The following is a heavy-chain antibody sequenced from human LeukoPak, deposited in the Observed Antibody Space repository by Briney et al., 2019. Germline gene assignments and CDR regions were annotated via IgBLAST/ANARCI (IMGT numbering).Heavy chain of an antibody. CDR2: TYSSGNT. CDR3: ARRINTAWGIDY. V-gene: IGHV3-53*01. D-gene: IGHD3-16*01. CDR1: GFTVSSSY. Sequence: GGSLRLSCAASGFTVSSSYMNWVRQAPGKGLEWVSVTYSSGNTYYADSVKGRFTVCRDNSKNTLYLQMNSLRPDDTAVYYCARRINTAWGIDYWGQGTLVTVAS. J-gene: IGHJ4*02.